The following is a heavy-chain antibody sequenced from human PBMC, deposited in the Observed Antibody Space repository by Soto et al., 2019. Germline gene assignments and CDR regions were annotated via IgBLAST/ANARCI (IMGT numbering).Heavy chain of an antibody. CDR1: RFTFTSYS. D-gene: IGHD2-2*02. CDR2: ISSTSSTI. CDR3: AREVRYCSSTSCSTDFDS. V-gene: IGHV3-48*04. Sequence: EVQLVESGGGLVQPGGSLRLSCAASRFTFTSYSMNWVRQAPGKGLEWVSHISSTSSTIYYADSVKGRFTISRDNARKSLYLQMNSLRVEDTAVYYCAREVRYCSSTSCSTDFDSWGQGTLVTVSS. J-gene: IGHJ4*02.